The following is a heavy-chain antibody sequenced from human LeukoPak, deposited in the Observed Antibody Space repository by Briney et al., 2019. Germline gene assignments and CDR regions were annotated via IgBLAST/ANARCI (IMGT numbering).Heavy chain of an antibody. CDR1: GGTFSSYT. J-gene: IGHJ6*03. CDR2: IIPIFGTA. CDR3: ARIQVQQQLVHYYYYMDV. D-gene: IGHD6-13*01. V-gene: IGHV1-69*13. Sequence: EASVKVSCKASGGTFSSYTISWVRQAPGQGLEWMGGIIPIFGTANYAQKFQGRVTLTADESTSTAYMELSSLRSEDTAVYYCARIQVQQQLVHYYYYMDVWGKGTTVTVSS.